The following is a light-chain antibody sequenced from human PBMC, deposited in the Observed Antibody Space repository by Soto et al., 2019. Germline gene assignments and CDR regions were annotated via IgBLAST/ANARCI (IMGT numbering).Light chain of an antibody. Sequence: DIQMTQTPSSLSASVGDRVTITCRASQSISSYLNWYQQKPGKAPKLLIYKGSDLQSGVPSRFSGSGSGAEFTLTISSLQPDDVATYYCLQYNNYPWTFGQGTKVDIK. V-gene: IGKV1-5*03. J-gene: IGKJ1*01. CDR2: KGS. CDR1: QSISSY. CDR3: LQYNNYPWT.